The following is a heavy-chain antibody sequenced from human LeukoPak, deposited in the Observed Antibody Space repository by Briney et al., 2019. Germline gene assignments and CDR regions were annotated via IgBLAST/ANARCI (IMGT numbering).Heavy chain of an antibody. D-gene: IGHD6-13*01. V-gene: IGHV3-30*02. CDR3: ARVIAAAAERGIDY. CDR1: GFTFSNYG. Sequence: GGSLRLSCAASGFTFSNYGMHWVRQAPGKGLEWVAFIRSDGINKYHADSVKGRFTISRDNSKNTLYLQMNSLRAEDTAVYYCARVIAAAAERGIDYWGQGTLVTVSS. J-gene: IGHJ4*02. CDR2: IRSDGINK.